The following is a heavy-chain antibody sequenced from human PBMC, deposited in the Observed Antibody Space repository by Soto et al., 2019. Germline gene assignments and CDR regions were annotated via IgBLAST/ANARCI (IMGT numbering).Heavy chain of an antibody. J-gene: IGHJ4*02. V-gene: IGHV4-39*01. CDR1: GGSVSSSTYY. D-gene: IGHD6-25*01. CDR3: VRHGVAALQFDY. CDR2: IYFSGSI. Sequence: KTSETLSLTCSVSGGSVSSSTYYWGWIRQPPGKALEWIGSIYFSGSIYYKSSLKSRVTISVDTSKNQFSLKLTSVTAADTAVYYCVRHGVAALQFDYWGQGTLVTVSS.